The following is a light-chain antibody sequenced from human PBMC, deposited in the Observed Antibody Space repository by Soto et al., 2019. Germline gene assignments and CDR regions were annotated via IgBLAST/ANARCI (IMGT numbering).Light chain of an antibody. CDR2: KTS. Sequence: DIPMTQSPSTLSASVGDRVTITCRASQSISSWLAWYQQKPGKAPNLLIYKTSSLESGVPSRFSGSGSGTEFTLTVNSLQPDDFATYYCQQYASYPLTFGGGTKVEIK. CDR3: QQYASYPLT. V-gene: IGKV1-5*03. CDR1: QSISSW. J-gene: IGKJ4*01.